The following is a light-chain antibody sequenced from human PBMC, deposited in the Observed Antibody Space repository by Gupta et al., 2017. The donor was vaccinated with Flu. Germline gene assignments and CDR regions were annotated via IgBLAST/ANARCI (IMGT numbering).Light chain of an antibody. CDR1: RSVDMY. Sequence: PATLALAPRERATLSCRASRSVDMYLSWYQQKPGQAPRLLIYDASRRATGIPARFSGSGSGADFTLTISSLEPEDFAVYYCHQRYTWPRTFGQGTKVEVK. V-gene: IGKV3-11*01. CDR3: HQRYTWPRT. J-gene: IGKJ1*01. CDR2: DAS.